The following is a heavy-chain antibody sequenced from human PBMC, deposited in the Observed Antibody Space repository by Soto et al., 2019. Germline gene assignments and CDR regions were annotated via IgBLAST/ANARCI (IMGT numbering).Heavy chain of an antibody. J-gene: IGHJ6*02. D-gene: IGHD4-17*01. Sequence: SETLSLTCTVSGGSISRSSCYWGWVRQPPGKGPEWIGSIYYTGPTYYNPSLKSRVTISVDTSKNQFSLKLSSVTAADTAVYYCARVTVIATLYGMDVWGQGTTVTVSS. V-gene: IGHV4-39*07. CDR1: GGSISRSSCY. CDR2: IYYTGPT. CDR3: ARVTVIATLYGMDV.